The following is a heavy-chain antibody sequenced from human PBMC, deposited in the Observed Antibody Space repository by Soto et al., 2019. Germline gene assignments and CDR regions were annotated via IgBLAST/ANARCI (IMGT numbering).Heavy chain of an antibody. J-gene: IGHJ4*02. V-gene: IGHV3-23*01. Sequence: EVQLLESGGGFVQPGGSLRLSCAASGFTFINYALSWVRQAPGKGLEWVSTIGGGSGSTSYADSVKGRFSISRENSKNTFYLHMNNLRAEDTALYYCATRMYSTSWYYFVSWGQGTLVTVSS. CDR3: ATRMYSTSWYYFVS. D-gene: IGHD6-13*01. CDR2: IGGGSGST. CDR1: GFTFINYA.